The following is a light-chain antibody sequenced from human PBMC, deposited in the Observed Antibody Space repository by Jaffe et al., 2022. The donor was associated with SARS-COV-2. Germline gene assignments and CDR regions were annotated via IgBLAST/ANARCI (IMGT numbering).Light chain of an antibody. V-gene: IGLV1-44*01. CDR3: AAWDDNLNGPL. CDR1: SSNIGNND. Sequence: QSVLTQPPSASGAPGQRVSISCSGSSSNIGNNDVNWYQQFPGTSPKLLMYTTDQRPSGVPDRFSGSKSGTSASLAIGGLQSEDEADYYCAAWDDNLNGPLFGGGTKLTVL. CDR2: TTD. J-gene: IGLJ2*01.